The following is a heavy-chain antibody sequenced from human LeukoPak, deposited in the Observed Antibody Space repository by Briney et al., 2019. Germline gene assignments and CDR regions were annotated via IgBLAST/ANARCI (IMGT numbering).Heavy chain of an antibody. CDR3: AILPYCSRNNCCDTNRFHL. V-gene: IGHV1-24*01. Sequence: ASVKVSCKVSLCTLTQSSLQWVRQPPGKGLEWMGGFDPEDGETIYAQKFQGRVTMTEDRSTDTAYMELISLRSEDTAVYYCAILPYCSRNNCCDTNRFHLGGQGPLVTVSS. J-gene: IGHJ5*02. CDR1: LCTLTQSS. CDR2: FDPEDGET. D-gene: IGHD2-2*01.